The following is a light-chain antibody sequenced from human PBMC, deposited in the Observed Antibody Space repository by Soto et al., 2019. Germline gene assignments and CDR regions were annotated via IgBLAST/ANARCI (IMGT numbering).Light chain of an antibody. CDR1: QTIGSW. Sequence: DIQMTQSPSTLSGSVGDRVTITCRASQTIGSWLAWYQQKPGKAPKLLIYAASTLQSGVPSRFSGRGSGTDFTLTISSLQPEDFATYYCQQLNSYPWTFGQGTKVDI. J-gene: IGKJ1*01. CDR3: QQLNSYPWT. V-gene: IGKV1-5*01. CDR2: AAS.